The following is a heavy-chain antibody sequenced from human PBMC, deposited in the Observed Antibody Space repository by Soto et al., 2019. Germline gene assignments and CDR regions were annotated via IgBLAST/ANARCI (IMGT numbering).Heavy chain of an antibody. D-gene: IGHD3-10*01. CDR2: ISTYTGNT. CDR1: GYTFTNYD. J-gene: IGHJ6*02. CDR3: PRGYYYGSGRPTPGGMDV. Sequence: QVHLVQSGAEVKKPGASVKVSCKASGYTFTNYDINWVRQAPGQGLEWMGWISTYTGNTNYAQKLQGRVTMTTDTSTSTAYMELRSLRSDDTAVYSCPRGYYYGSGRPTPGGMDVWGQGTTVTVSS. V-gene: IGHV1-18*01.